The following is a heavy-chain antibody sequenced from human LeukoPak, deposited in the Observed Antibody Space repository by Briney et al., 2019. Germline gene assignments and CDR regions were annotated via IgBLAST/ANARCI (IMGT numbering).Heavy chain of an antibody. CDR1: GFTFSSCA. CDR3: ARGVDFSSGWYEFDP. CDR2: ISGSGGST. V-gene: IGHV3-23*01. D-gene: IGHD6-19*01. Sequence: PGGSLRLSCAASGFTFSSCAMSWVRQAPGKGLEWVSAISGSGGSTYYADSVKGRFTISRDNSKNTLYLQMNSLRAEDTAVYYCARGVDFSSGWYEFDPWGQGTLVTVSS. J-gene: IGHJ5*02.